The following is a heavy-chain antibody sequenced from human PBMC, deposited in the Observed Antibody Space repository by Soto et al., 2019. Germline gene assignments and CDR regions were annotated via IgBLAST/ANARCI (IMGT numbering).Heavy chain of an antibody. CDR3: ARPLWRGDYNWGYFDL. CDR2: ISYDGSNK. CDR1: GFTFSSYA. Sequence: QVQLVESGGGVVQPGRSLRLSCAASGFTFSSYAMHWVRQAPGKGLEWVAVISYDGSNKYYADSVKGRFTISRDNSKNRWYLQMNRLRTEDTAVYYCARPLWRGDYNWGYFDLWGRGTLVTVS. V-gene: IGHV3-30-3*01. D-gene: IGHD4-17*01. J-gene: IGHJ2*01.